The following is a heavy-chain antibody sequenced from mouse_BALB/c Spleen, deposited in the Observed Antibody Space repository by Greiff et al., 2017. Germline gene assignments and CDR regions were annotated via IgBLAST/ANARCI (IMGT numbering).Heavy chain of an antibody. CDR3: ARDNGSPYYYAMDY. CDR1: GYTFTDYN. Sequence: EVQVVESGPELVKPGASVKISCKASGYTFTDYNMHWVKQSHGKSLEWIGYIYPYNGGTGYNQKFKSKATLTVDNSSSTAYMELRSLTSEDSAVYYCARDNGSPYYYAMDYWGQGTSVTVSS. J-gene: IGHJ4*01. V-gene: IGHV1S29*02. D-gene: IGHD2-2*01. CDR2: IYPYNGGT.